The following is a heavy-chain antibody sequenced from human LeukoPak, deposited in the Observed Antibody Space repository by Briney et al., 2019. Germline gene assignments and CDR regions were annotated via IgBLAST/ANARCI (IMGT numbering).Heavy chain of an antibody. Sequence: PGGSLRLSRAASGFTFSSYSMNWVRQAPGKGLEWAAYISSGTYYADSVKGRFTISRDNAKNSLYLQMNSLRAEDTAVYYCARRRPYSDNSGHAFDIWGQGTMVTVSS. CDR1: GFTFSSYS. CDR2: ISSGT. J-gene: IGHJ3*02. V-gene: IGHV3-48*04. D-gene: IGHD3-22*01. CDR3: ARRRPYSDNSGHAFDI.